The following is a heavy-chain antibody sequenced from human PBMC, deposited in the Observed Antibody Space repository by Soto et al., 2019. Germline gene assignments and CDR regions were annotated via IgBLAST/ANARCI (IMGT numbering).Heavy chain of an antibody. J-gene: IGHJ4*02. CDR2: IYYSGRT. D-gene: IGHD6-13*01. CDR3: VRGHRGITTTGTWYDCDY. CDR1: GDSISRYY. Sequence: QVQLQESGPRLVKPSDTLSLTGTVSGDSISRYYWSGIRQPPVKGLEYIGYIYYSGRTYYNPSLKSRVTISVDTSKNQFSLKLSSVTAADTAVYYCVRGHRGITTTGTWYDCDYWGQGTLVTVSS. V-gene: IGHV4-59*01.